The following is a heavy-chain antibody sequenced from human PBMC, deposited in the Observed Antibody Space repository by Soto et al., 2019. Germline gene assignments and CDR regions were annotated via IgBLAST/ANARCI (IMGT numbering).Heavy chain of an antibody. CDR3: AKGPAPVTTLPLSDY. J-gene: IGHJ4*02. CDR2: ISGSGGST. CDR1: GFTFSSYA. Sequence: GGSLRLSCAASGFTFSSYAMSWVRQAPGKGLEWVSAISGSGGSTYYADSVKGRFTISRDNSKNTLYLQMNSLRAEDTAVYYCAKGPAPVTTLPLSDYWGQGTLVTVSS. D-gene: IGHD4-17*01. V-gene: IGHV3-23*01.